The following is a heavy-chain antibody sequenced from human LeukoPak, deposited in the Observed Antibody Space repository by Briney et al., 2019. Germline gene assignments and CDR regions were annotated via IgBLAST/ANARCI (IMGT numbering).Heavy chain of an antibody. Sequence: PSETLSLTCTVSGGSISSGSYYWGWIRQPPGKGLEWIGSIYYSGSTYYNPSLKSRVTISVDTSKNQFSLKLSSVTAADTAVYYCASVPGYSYVFDYWGQGTLVTVSS. D-gene: IGHD5-18*01. CDR1: GGSISSGSYY. J-gene: IGHJ4*02. CDR2: IYYSGST. CDR3: ASVPGYSYVFDY. V-gene: IGHV4-39*07.